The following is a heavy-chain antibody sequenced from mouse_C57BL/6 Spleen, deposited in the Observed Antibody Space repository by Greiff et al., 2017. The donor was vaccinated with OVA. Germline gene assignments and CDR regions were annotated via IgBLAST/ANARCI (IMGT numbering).Heavy chain of an antibody. J-gene: IGHJ1*03. CDR1: GFNIKDYY. Sequence: EVQLVESGAELVRPGASVKLSCTASGFNIKDYYMHWVKQRPEQGLEWIGRIDPEDGDTEYAPKFQGKATMTADTSSNTAYLQLSSLTSEDTAVYYCTTNYYGSSPYWYFDVWGTGTTVTVAS. V-gene: IGHV14-1*01. D-gene: IGHD1-1*01. CDR3: TTNYYGSSPYWYFDV. CDR2: IDPEDGDT.